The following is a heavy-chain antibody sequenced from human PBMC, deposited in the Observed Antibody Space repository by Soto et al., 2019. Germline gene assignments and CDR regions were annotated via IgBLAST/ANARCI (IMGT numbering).Heavy chain of an antibody. Sequence: ASVKVSCEASGYTFTGHDLQWVRQAPGQGLEWIGWIKTNGGATKYARKFQGRFTMTRDTSTTTAYLELHSLRSDDTSVYFCARLGSYFDGSSYPFWGQETLVTIAS. J-gene: IGHJ4*02. CDR3: ARLGSYFDGSSYPF. D-gene: IGHD3-22*01. CDR2: IKTNGGAT. CDR1: GYTFTGHD. V-gene: IGHV1-2*02.